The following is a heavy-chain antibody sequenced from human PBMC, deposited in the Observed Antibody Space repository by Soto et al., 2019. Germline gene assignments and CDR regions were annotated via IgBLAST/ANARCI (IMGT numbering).Heavy chain of an antibody. J-gene: IGHJ6*02. CDR2: IWYDGSEK. CDR1: GFTFRNHG. D-gene: IGHD6-13*01. CDR3: IWQQDFYYGKAV. Sequence: QVQLVESGGGVVQPGRSLRLSCEGSGFTFRNHGMHWIRQSPGKGLEWLAVIWYDGSEKYYADSVKGRFTISRDDSKNTLYLQMNSLKFEDTALYFCIWQQDFYYGKAVWGQGTTVTVSS. V-gene: IGHV3-33*01.